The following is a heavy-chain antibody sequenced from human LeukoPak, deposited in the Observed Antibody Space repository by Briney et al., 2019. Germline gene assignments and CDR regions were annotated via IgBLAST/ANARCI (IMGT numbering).Heavy chain of an antibody. D-gene: IGHD1-26*01. CDR3: ARGASGSYYHSVD. V-gene: IGHV1-46*01. Sequence: ASVKVSCKASGYTLTSYYMHWVRQAPGQGLEWMGIINPSGGSTSYAQKFQGRITMTRDTSTSTVYMELSSLGSEDTAVYYCARGASGSYYHSVDWGQGTLVTVSS. J-gene: IGHJ4*02. CDR2: INPSGGST. CDR1: GYTLTSYY.